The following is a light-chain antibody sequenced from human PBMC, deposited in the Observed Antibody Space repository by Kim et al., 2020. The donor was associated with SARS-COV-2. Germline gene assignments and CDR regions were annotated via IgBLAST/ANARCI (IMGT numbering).Light chain of an antibody. J-gene: IGLJ2*01. V-gene: IGLV1-44*01. CDR2: SNN. Sequence: QRVTIPCSGSTCTIGSNTVNWDQQLPGTAPKLLMHSNNQRPSGVPDRFSGSKSGTSAFLAISGLQSEDEADYYCASWDDSLNGQVVFGGGTQLTVL. CDR1: TCTIGSNT. CDR3: ASWDDSLNGQVV.